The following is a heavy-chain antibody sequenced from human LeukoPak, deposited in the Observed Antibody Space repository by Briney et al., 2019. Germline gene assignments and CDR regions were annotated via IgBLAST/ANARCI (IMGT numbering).Heavy chain of an antibody. J-gene: IGHJ5*02. D-gene: IGHD3-10*01. CDR1: GGSFSPYY. CDR3: ARGITMVRGVIIHGGWFDP. V-gene: IGHV4-34*01. Sequence: PSETLSLTCAVYGGSFSPYYWSWIRQSPDKGLEWIGEINHSRSTNYNPSLKSRVTISVDTSKNQFSLKLSSVTAADTAVYYCARGITMVRGVIIHGGWFDPWGQGTLVTVSS. CDR2: INHSRST.